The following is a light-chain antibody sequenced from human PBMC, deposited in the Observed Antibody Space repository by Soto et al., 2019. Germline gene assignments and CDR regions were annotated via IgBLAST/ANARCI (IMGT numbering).Light chain of an antibody. CDR2: DVS. CDR1: SSDVGGYNY. Sequence: SALTQPRSVSGSPGGSVTISCTGTSSDVGGYNYVSWYQQHPGKAPKLMIYDVSKRPSGVPDRFSGSKSGNTASLTISGLQAEDEADYYCCSYAGSYTSYVFGTGTKVTVL. CDR3: CSYAGSYTSYV. J-gene: IGLJ1*01. V-gene: IGLV2-11*01.